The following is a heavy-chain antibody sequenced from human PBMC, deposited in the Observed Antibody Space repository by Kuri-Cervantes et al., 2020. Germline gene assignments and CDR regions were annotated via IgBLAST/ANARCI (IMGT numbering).Heavy chain of an antibody. V-gene: IGHV3-74*01. CDR2: INSDGSST. Sequence: GESLKISCAASGFTFSSYGMHWVRQAPGKGLVWVSRINSDGSSTSYADSVKGRFTISRDNAKNTLYLQMNSLRAEDTAVYYCAREEEDCTGGVCYSIFDYWGQGTLVTVSS. CDR3: AREEEDCTGGVCYSIFDY. J-gene: IGHJ4*02. D-gene: IGHD2-8*02. CDR1: GFTFSSYG.